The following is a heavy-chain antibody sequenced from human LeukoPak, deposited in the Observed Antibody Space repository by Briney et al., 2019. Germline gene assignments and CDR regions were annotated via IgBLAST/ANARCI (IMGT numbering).Heavy chain of an antibody. J-gene: IGHJ6*02. CDR1: GFTFRYYA. Sequence: GGSLRLSCAVSGFTFRYYAMQWVRQAPGKVPECMAVILEDGSTGYYIDSVKGRFTISRDNSKNTLHLQMNNLGVEDTAVYYCVRDWGLDVWGQGTTVTVSS. V-gene: IGHV3-30*04. CDR3: VRDWGLDV. CDR2: ILEDGSTG.